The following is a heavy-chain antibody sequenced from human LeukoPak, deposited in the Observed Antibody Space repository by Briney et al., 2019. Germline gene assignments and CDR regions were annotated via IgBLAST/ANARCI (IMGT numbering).Heavy chain of an antibody. Sequence: SETLSLTCAVYGGSFSGYYWGWIRQPPGKGLGWIGEINHSGSTNYNPSLKSRVTISVDTSKNQFSLKLSSVTAADTAVYYCARGGGGTDRAGTNWFDPWGQGTLVTVSS. V-gene: IGHV4-34*01. D-gene: IGHD1-14*01. CDR1: GGSFSGYY. CDR2: INHSGST. J-gene: IGHJ5*02. CDR3: ARGGGGTDRAGTNWFDP.